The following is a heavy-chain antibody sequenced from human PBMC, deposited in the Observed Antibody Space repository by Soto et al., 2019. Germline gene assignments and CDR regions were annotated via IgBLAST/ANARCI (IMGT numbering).Heavy chain of an antibody. CDR3: ARAPAPVYSSSWYYFDY. J-gene: IGHJ4*02. V-gene: IGHV4-59*01. CDR1: GGSISSYY. D-gene: IGHD6-13*01. CDR2: IYYSGST. Sequence: QVQLQESGPGLVKPSETLSLTCTVSGGSISSYYWSWIRQPPGKGLEWIGYIYYSGSTNYNPSLKSRVTLSVDTSKNPFSLKLRSVTAADTAVYYCARAPAPVYSSSWYYFDYWGQGTLVTVSS.